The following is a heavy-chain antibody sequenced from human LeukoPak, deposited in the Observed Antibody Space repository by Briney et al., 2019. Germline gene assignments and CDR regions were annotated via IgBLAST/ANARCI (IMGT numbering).Heavy chain of an antibody. CDR2: ISAYDGYT. CDR3: ARVSGSIVARSAWFDS. Sequence: ASVKVSCKASGYIFTKYGFTWVRQAPGQGLEWMGWISAYDGYTNHAQKFQGRVTMTTDVSTSTVYMELRSLRSDDTAVYYCARVSGSIVARSAWFDSWGQGTLVTVSS. V-gene: IGHV1-18*01. CDR1: GYIFTKYG. J-gene: IGHJ5*01. D-gene: IGHD6-6*01.